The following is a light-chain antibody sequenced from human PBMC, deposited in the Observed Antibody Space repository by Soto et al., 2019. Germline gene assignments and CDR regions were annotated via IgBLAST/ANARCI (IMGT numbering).Light chain of an antibody. J-gene: IGKJ4*01. V-gene: IGKV4-1*01. CDR1: QSVLYTSNNKNY. Sequence: DIVMTQSPDSLAVSLGERVTIGCKSSQSVLYTSNNKNYLAWYQQKSGQPPKLLFYWASTRESGVPDRFSGSGSGTDFTLTISSLQAEDVAVYSCQQYYSIPLSFGGGTKVEIK. CDR3: QQYYSIPLS. CDR2: WAS.